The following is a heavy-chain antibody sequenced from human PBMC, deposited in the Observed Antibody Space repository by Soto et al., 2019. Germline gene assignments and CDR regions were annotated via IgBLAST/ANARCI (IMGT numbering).Heavy chain of an antibody. Sequence: SETLSLTCTVSGGSISSYYWSWIRQPPGKGLEWIGYIYYSGSTNYNPSLKSRVTISVDTSKNQFSLKLSSVTAADTAVYYCARDLDSSGYYDYWGQGTLVTVSS. V-gene: IGHV4-59*01. J-gene: IGHJ4*02. CDR2: IYYSGST. CDR1: GGSISSYY. CDR3: ARDLDSSGYYDY. D-gene: IGHD3-22*01.